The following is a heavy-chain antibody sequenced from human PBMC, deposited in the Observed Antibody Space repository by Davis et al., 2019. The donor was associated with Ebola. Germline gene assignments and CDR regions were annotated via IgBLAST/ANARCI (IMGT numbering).Heavy chain of an antibody. J-gene: IGHJ4*02. CDR2: TYYSSKWYN. CDR3: ARGWLRSAFDQ. D-gene: IGHD5-12*01. Sequence: PSETLSLTCAISGDSVSSGAWNWIRQSPSRGLEWLGRTYYSSKWYNESALSVKSRITISADTAKNQLSLHLNSVTPEDTAVYYCARGWLRSAFDQWGQGTLVTVSS. V-gene: IGHV6-1*01. CDR1: GDSVSSGA.